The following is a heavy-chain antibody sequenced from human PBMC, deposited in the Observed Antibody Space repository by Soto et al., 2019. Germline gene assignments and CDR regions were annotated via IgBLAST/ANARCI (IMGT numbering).Heavy chain of an antibody. CDR2: INHSGST. CDR1: GGSFSGYY. Sequence: QVQLQQWGAGLLKPSETLSLTCAVYGGSFSGYYWSWIRQPPGKGLEWIGEINHSGSTNYNPSLRSRVTISVGTSKNQFSLKLSSVTAADTAVYYCARGGGYDYIWGSYRSYYYYYMDVWGKGTTVTVSS. CDR3: ARGGGYDYIWGSYRSYYYYYMDV. J-gene: IGHJ6*03. D-gene: IGHD3-16*02. V-gene: IGHV4-34*01.